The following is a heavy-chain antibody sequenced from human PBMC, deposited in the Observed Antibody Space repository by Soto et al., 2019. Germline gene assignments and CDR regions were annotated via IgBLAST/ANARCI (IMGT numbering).Heavy chain of an antibody. CDR3: VSWHERENAYDV. Sequence: DVQLVESGGGLIQPGESLRLSCAAFGLTVSGTKYVALVRKAPGKGLEWVSALYDVICSFYADSVKGRFTTSSDRSKSTVYIQINELKPDETAVYYCVSWHERENAYDVWGQWTTVIVSS. CDR1: GLTVSGTKY. V-gene: IGHV3-53*01. D-gene: IGHD1-1*01. CDR2: LYDVICS. J-gene: IGHJ3*01.